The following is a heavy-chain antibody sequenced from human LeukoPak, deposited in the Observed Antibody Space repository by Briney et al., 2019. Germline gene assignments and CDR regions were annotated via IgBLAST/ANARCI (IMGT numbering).Heavy chain of an antibody. CDR2: INDSGST. CDR3: ARGVYAYYYFDY. CDR1: GGSFSGYY. D-gene: IGHD3-16*01. J-gene: IGHJ4*02. Sequence: PSETLSLTCAVYGGSFSGYYWSWVRQPPGKGLEWIGEINDSGSTNYNPSLKSRVTMSVDTSKNQFSLKLSSVTAADTAVYYCARGVYAYYYFDYWGPGTLVTVSS. V-gene: IGHV4-34*01.